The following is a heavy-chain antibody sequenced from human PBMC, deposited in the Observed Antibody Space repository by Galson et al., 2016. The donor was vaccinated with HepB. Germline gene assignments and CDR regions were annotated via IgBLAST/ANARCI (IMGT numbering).Heavy chain of an antibody. CDR3: LGIPTFGGVILPVTFDI. J-gene: IGHJ3*02. CDR1: GFTFSSYA. D-gene: IGHD3-16*02. V-gene: IGHV3-30-3*01. Sequence: SLRLSCAASGFTFSSYAMHWVRQAPGKGLEWVAVISYDGSNKYYADSVKGRFTISRDNSKNTLYLQMNSLRSEDTAVYYGLGIPTFGGVILPVTFDIWGQGTMVTVSS. CDR2: ISYDGSNK.